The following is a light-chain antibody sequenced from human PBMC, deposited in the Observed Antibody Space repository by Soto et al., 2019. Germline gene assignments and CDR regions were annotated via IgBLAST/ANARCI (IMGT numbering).Light chain of an antibody. J-gene: IGLJ2*01. V-gene: IGLV2-8*01. CDR2: EVN. CDR3: SSYAGSNNLVV. Sequence: QSALTQPPSASGSPGQSVIISCTGTSSDVGGYDYVSWYQQHPGKAPKLMIYEVNKRPSGVPDRFSGSKSGNTASLTVSGLQAEDEADYYCSSYAGSNNLVVFGGGTKVTVL. CDR1: SSDVGGYDY.